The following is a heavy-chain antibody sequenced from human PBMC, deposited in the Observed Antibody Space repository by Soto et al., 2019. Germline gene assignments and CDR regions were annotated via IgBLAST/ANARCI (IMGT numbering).Heavy chain of an antibody. Sequence: SETLSLTCVVSGGSISSGGYYWTWIRQHPGKGLEWIGYNYYSGITYYNPSLKSRVTISLDTSKNQFSLKLSSVTAADTAVYYCARGSSIAGLYYGMDVWGQGTTVNVSS. CDR2: NYYSGIT. D-gene: IGHD6-6*01. V-gene: IGHV4-31*11. J-gene: IGHJ6*02. CDR3: ARGSSIAGLYYGMDV. CDR1: GGSISSGGYY.